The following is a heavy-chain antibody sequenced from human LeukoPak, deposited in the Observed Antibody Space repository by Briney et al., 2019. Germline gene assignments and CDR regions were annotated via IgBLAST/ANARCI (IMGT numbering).Heavy chain of an antibody. CDR1: GFTFSSYA. CDR3: ARGFSGGIYYYFDY. J-gene: IGHJ4*02. V-gene: IGHV3-23*01. Sequence: GGSLRLSCAASGFTFSSYAMSWVRQAPGKGLEWVSAISGSGGSTYYADSVKGRFTISRDNAKNSLYLQMNSLRAEDTAVYYCARGFSGGIYYYFDYWGQGALVTVSS. CDR2: ISGSGGST. D-gene: IGHD2-15*01.